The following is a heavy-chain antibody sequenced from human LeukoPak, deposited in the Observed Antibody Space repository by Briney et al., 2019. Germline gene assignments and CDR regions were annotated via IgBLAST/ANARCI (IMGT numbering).Heavy chain of an antibody. CDR2: IYPGDSDT. J-gene: IGHJ4*02. V-gene: IGHV5-51*01. CDR1: GYSFTSYW. CDR3: ARHNGWRAGRPVGYFDF. D-gene: IGHD6-6*01. Sequence: GESLKISCKGSGYSFTSYWIGWVRQMPGKGLEWMGIIYPGDSDTRYSPSFQGQVTISADKSISTAYLQWSSLKASDTAIYYCARHNGWRAGRPVGYFDFWGQGTLVTVSS.